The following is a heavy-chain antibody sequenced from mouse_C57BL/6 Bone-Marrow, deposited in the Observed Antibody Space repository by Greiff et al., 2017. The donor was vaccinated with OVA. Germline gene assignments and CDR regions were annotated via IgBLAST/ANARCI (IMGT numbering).Heavy chain of an antibody. CDR3: ARDDGYSAWFAY. CDR1: GYTFTSYW. Sequence: QVQLQQPGAELVRPGTSVKLSCKASGYTFTSYWMHWVKQRPGQGLEWIGVIDPSDSYTNYNQKFKGKATLTVDTSSSTAYMQLSSLTSEDSAVYDCARDDGYSAWFAYWGQGTLVTVSA. CDR2: IDPSDSYT. J-gene: IGHJ3*01. V-gene: IGHV1-59*01. D-gene: IGHD2-3*01.